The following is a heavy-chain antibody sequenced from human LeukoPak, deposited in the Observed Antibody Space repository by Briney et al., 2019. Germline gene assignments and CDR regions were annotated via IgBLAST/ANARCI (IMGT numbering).Heavy chain of an antibody. Sequence: GGSLRLSCAASGFTVSTNYMSWVRQAPGEGLEWVSLIYSDGNTYYADSVTGRFNISRDNSKNTLYLQMNSLRVEDTAVYYCVREVSTVVPSSYYYFDLWGRGALVNVSS. D-gene: IGHD4-23*01. V-gene: IGHV3-66*01. J-gene: IGHJ2*01. CDR3: VREVSTVVPSSYYYFDL. CDR1: GFTVSTNY. CDR2: IYSDGNT.